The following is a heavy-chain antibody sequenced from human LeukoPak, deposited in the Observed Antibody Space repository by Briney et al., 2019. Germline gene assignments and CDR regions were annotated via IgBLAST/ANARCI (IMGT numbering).Heavy chain of an antibody. V-gene: IGHV1-69*06. CDR1: GGTFSSYA. D-gene: IGHD5-12*01. CDR3: VTGGIVATIVPLDY. J-gene: IGHJ4*02. Sequence: SVKVSCKASGGTFSSYAISWVRQAPGQGLEWMGGIIPIFGTTNYAQKFQDRVTITADKSTSTAYMELSSLRSEDTAVYYCVTGGIVATIVPLDYWGQGTLVTVSS. CDR2: IIPIFGTT.